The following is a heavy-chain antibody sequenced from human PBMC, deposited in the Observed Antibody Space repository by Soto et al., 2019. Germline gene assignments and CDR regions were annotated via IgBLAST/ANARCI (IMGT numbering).Heavy chain of an antibody. D-gene: IGHD1-7*01. Sequence: PGESLKISCKGSGYSFTSYWIGWVRQMPGKGLDWMGIIYPCDSDTRYSPSFQGQVTISAXXXIXXXYXQXXXLXASDTAMYYCARLNYPRDYYYGMDVWGQGTTVTVS. CDR2: IYPCDSDT. V-gene: IGHV5-51*01. CDR3: ARLNYPRDYYYGMDV. J-gene: IGHJ6*02. CDR1: GYSFTSYW.